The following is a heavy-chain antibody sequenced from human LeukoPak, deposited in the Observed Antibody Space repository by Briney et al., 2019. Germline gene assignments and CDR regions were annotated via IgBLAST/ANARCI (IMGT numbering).Heavy chain of an antibody. CDR2: ISGSGGST. CDR1: GFTCSSYA. J-gene: IGHJ4*02. D-gene: IGHD3-22*01. V-gene: IGHV3-23*01. Sequence: SGGSLRLSCAASGFTCSSYAMSWVRQAPGKGLEWVSAISGSGGSTYYADSVKGRFTISRDNSKNTLYLQMNSLRAEDTAVYYCAKRIVVVSGSGYFDYWGQGTLVTVSS. CDR3: AKRIVVVSGSGYFDY.